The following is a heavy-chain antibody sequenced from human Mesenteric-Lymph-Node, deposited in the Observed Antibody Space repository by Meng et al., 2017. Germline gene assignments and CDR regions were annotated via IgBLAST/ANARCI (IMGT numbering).Heavy chain of an antibody. CDR3: ARGPAPLTYEYDSSGYPGGFDF. CDR2: VYRTGST. Sequence: SETLSLTCTVSGGSISGTIHYWSWIRQPAGKGLEWVGRVYRTGSTNYNPLLKSRVTMSVDTSKNRFSLKLSDVTAADTAVYFCARGPAPLTYEYDSSGYPGGFDFWGRGTKVTVSS. D-gene: IGHD3-22*01. V-gene: IGHV4-61*02. J-gene: IGHJ3*01. CDR1: GGSISGTIHY.